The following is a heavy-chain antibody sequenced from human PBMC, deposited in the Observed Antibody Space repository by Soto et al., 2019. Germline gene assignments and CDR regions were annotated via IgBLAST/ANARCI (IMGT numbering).Heavy chain of an antibody. V-gene: IGHV3-7*01. J-gene: IGHJ4*02. CDR2: IKQDGSEN. CDR1: GFTFSRYW. Sequence: GGSLRLSCAASGFTFSRYWMSWVRQAPGKGLEWVANIKQDGSENNYVDSVRGRFTISRDNAKNSLYLQMNSLRAEDTAVYYCARHDGWFLAYWGQGSLVTVSS. CDR3: ARHDGWFLAY. D-gene: IGHD6-19*01.